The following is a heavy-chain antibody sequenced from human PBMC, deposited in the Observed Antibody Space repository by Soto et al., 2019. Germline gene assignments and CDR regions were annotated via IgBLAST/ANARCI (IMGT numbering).Heavy chain of an antibody. V-gene: IGHV3-33*01. D-gene: IGHD3-22*01. CDR3: ARDRDSSGYYARDAFDI. CDR2: IWYDGSNK. J-gene: IGHJ3*02. CDR1: GFTFISYG. Sequence: PGGSLRLSCAASGFTFISYGMRWVRQAPGKGLEWVAVIWYDGSNKYYADSVKGRFTISRDNSKNTLYLQMNSLRAEDTAVYYCARDRDSSGYYARDAFDIWGQGTMVTVSS.